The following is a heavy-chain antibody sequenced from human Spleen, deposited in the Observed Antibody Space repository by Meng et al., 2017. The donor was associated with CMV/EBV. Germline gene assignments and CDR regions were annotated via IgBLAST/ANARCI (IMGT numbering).Heavy chain of an antibody. D-gene: IGHD3-10*01. CDR1: GFTFDDYA. CDR2: ISWNSGSI. Sequence: SLKISCAASGFTFDDYAMHWVRQAPGKGLEGVSGISWNSGSIGYADSVKGRFTISRDNAKNSLYLQMNSLRAEDTAVYYCARDLSGSHWGQGTLVTVSS. J-gene: IGHJ4*02. V-gene: IGHV3-9*01. CDR3: ARDLSGSH.